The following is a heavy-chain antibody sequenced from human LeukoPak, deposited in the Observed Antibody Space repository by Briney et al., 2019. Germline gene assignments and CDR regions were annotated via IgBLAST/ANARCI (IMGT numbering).Heavy chain of an antibody. CDR2: ISGSGDST. D-gene: IGHD6-13*01. Sequence: PGGSLRLSCAASGFTFSSYAMSWVRQAPGKGLEWVSGISGSGDSTYYADSVKGRFTISRDNSKNTLYLQMKSPRVEDTAVYYCAKDRGYSSSWYVFEYWGQGTLVTVSS. CDR3: AKDRGYSSSWYVFEY. CDR1: GFTFSSYA. V-gene: IGHV3-23*01. J-gene: IGHJ4*02.